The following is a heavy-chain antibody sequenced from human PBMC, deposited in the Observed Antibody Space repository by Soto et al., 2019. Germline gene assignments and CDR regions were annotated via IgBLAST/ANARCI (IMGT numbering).Heavy chain of an antibody. Sequence: SETLSLTCTVSGGSISSYYWSWIRQPPGKGLEWIGYIYYSGSTNYNPSLKSRVTISVDTSKNQFSLKLSSVTAADTAVYYCARVGAVAGTIAFDIWGQGTMVTVSS. V-gene: IGHV4-59*01. J-gene: IGHJ3*02. CDR2: IYYSGST. CDR3: ARVGAVAGTIAFDI. D-gene: IGHD6-19*01. CDR1: GGSISSYY.